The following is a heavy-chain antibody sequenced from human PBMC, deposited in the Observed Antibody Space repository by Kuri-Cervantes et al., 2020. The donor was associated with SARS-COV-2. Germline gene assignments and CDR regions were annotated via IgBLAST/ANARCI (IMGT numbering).Heavy chain of an antibody. Sequence: GESLKISCAASGFTFSSYSMNWVRQAPGKGLEWVSYISSSSSTIYYADSVKGRFTISRDNAKNSLYLQMNSLRAEDTAVYYCAKEDSWIFGVVRIDYWGQGTLVTVSS. D-gene: IGHD3-3*01. CDR2: ISSSSSTI. CDR3: AKEDSWIFGVVRIDY. J-gene: IGHJ4*02. CDR1: GFTFSSYS. V-gene: IGHV3-48*01.